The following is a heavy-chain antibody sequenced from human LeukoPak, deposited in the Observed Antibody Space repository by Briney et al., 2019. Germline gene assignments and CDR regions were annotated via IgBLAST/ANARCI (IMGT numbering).Heavy chain of an antibody. Sequence: GGSLRLSCVASGLPIADFAMHWVRQAPGKGLEWVSLISGDGVSTFYADSVKGRFSISRDNSKNSLYLEMNSLRTEDAAMYYCAKGSGKFDYWGQGTLVAVSS. CDR2: ISGDGVST. V-gene: IGHV3-43*02. CDR3: AKGSGKFDY. CDR1: GLPIADFA. J-gene: IGHJ4*02.